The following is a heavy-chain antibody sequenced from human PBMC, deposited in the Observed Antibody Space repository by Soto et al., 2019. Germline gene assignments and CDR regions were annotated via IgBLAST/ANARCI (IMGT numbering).Heavy chain of an antibody. D-gene: IGHD6-19*01. CDR2: IWYDGSNK. Sequence: PGGSLRLSRAASGFIFSTYGMHWVRQAPGKGLEWVAVIWYDGSNKYYADSVKGRFTISRDNSKNTLYLQMNSLRAEDTAVYYCARSVEQWLSLDAFDIWGQGTMVTVSS. CDR3: ARSVEQWLSLDAFDI. V-gene: IGHV3-33*01. CDR1: GFIFSTYG. J-gene: IGHJ3*02.